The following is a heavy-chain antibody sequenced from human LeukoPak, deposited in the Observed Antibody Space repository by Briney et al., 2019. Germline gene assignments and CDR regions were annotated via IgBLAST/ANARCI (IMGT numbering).Heavy chain of an antibody. CDR3: AKYYYDSSGYYYINWFDP. CDR2: ISGSGGST. D-gene: IGHD3-22*01. CDR1: GFTFSSYA. Sequence: PGGSLRLSCAASGFTFSSYAMSWVRQAPGKGLEWVSAISGSGGSTYYADSVKGRFTISRDNSKNTLYLQMNSLRAEDTAVYYCAKYYYDSSGYYYINWFDPWGQGTLVAVSS. V-gene: IGHV3-23*01. J-gene: IGHJ5*02.